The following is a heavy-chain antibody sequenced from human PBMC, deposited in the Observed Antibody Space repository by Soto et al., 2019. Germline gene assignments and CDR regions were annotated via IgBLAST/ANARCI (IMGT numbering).Heavy chain of an antibody. Sequence: PSETLSLTCAVSGGSISSGGYSWSWIRQPPGKGLEWIGYIYHSGSTYYNPSLKSRVTISVDRSKNQFSLKLSSVTAADTAVYYCARGLDGRDPGIAVAEYYFDYWGQGTPVTVSS. J-gene: IGHJ4*02. CDR2: IYHSGST. CDR1: GGSISSGGYS. CDR3: ARGLDGRDPGIAVAEYYFDY. D-gene: IGHD6-19*01. V-gene: IGHV4-30-2*01.